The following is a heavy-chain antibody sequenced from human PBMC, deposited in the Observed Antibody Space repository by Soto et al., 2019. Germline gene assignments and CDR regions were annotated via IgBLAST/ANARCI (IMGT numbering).Heavy chain of an antibody. CDR1: GYSFASYW. D-gene: IGHD5-12*01. CDR2: IYPGDSDT. J-gene: IGHJ4*02. V-gene: IGHV5-51*01. CDR3: AVGGWLQSFDF. Sequence: EVQLVQSGAEVKKPGESLKISCEASGYSFASYWIGWVRQRPGKGLEWVGIIYPGDSDTRYSPSFQGQLTISADTSVSTAFLQWTKLKASDTATYYCAVGGWLQSFDFWGQGTLVTVSS.